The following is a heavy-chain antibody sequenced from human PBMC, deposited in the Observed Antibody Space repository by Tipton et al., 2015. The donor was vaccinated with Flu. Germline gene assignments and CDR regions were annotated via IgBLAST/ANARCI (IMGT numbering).Heavy chain of an antibody. CDR1: GFTFSSYG. D-gene: IGHD3-22*01. CDR3: AKDPDSSGYYAGLGPGY. Sequence: TASGFTFSSYGMHWVRQAPGKGLEWVAVISYDGSNKYYADSVKGRFTISRDNSKNTLYLQMNSLRAEDTAVYYCAKDPDSSGYYAGLGPGYWGQGTLVTVSS. CDR2: ISYDGSNK. V-gene: IGHV3-30*18. J-gene: IGHJ4*02.